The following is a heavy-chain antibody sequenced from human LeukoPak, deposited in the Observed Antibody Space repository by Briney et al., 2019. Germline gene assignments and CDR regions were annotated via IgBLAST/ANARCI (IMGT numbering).Heavy chain of an antibody. J-gene: IGHJ4*02. CDR3: AKVPPRLYGSGSYYNGFDY. CDR2: IRYDGSNK. Sequence: PGGSLRLSCAASGFTFSSYGMHWVRQAPGKGLEWVAFIRYDGSNKYYADSVKGRFTISRDNSKNTLYLQMNSLRAEDTAVYYCAKVPPRLYGSGSYYNGFDYWGQGTLVTVSS. V-gene: IGHV3-30*02. CDR1: GFTFSSYG. D-gene: IGHD3-10*01.